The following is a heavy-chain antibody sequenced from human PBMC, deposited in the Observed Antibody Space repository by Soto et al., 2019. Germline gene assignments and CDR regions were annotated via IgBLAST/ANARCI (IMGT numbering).Heavy chain of an antibody. D-gene: IGHD6-13*01. Sequence: GGSLRLSCAASGFTFSSYGMHWVRQAPGKGLEWVAVIWYDGSNKYYADSVKGRFTISRDNSKNTLYLQMNSLRAEDTAVYYCARDATAGSYYYYYGMDVWGQGTTVTVSS. J-gene: IGHJ6*02. CDR1: GFTFSSYG. V-gene: IGHV3-33*01. CDR3: ARDATAGSYYYYYGMDV. CDR2: IWYDGSNK.